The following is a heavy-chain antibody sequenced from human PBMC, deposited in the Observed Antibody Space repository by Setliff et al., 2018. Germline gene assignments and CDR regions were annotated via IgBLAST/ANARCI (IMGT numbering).Heavy chain of an antibody. CDR2: INPSSGRT. V-gene: IGHV1-2*02. D-gene: IGHD3-10*01. Sequence: GASVKVSCKASGYTFTSHYMHWVRQAPGLGLEWMGTINPSSGRTSYAQKFQGRVTMTRDTSISTAYMELSRLRSDDTAVYYCARVRGLGSMVRGVDYWGQGTLVTVSS. J-gene: IGHJ4*02. CDR1: GYTFTSHY. CDR3: ARVRGLGSMVRGVDY.